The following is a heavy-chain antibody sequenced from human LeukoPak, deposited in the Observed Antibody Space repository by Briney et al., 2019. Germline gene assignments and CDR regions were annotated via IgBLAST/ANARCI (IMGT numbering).Heavy chain of an antibody. CDR3: TRDRHPVGAIDY. D-gene: IGHD1-26*01. V-gene: IGHV3-49*04. Sequence: PGGSLRLSCTASGFTFGDYAMSWVRQAPGKGLEWVGFIRSKAYGGTTEYAASVKGRFTISRDDSKSIAYLQMNSLKTEDTAVYYCTRDRHPVGAIDYWGQGTLVTVSS. CDR1: GFTFGDYA. CDR2: IRSKAYGGTT. J-gene: IGHJ4*02.